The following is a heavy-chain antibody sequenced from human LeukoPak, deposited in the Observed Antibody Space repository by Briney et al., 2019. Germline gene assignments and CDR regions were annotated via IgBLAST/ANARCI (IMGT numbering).Heavy chain of an antibody. Sequence: PSETLSLTCAVYGGSFSGYYWSWIRQPPGKGLEWIGEIHHSGSTNYNPSLKSRVTISLDTSKDQFSLELSSVTAEDTAIYYCANRKNNYGDRYNYFDPGGRGTLVSVSS. CDR1: GGSFSGYY. V-gene: IGHV4-34*01. J-gene: IGHJ5*02. CDR3: ANRKNNYGDRYNYFDP. D-gene: IGHD4-17*01. CDR2: IHHSGST.